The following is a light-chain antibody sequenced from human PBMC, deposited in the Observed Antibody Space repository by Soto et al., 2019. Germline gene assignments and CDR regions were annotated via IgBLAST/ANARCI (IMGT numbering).Light chain of an antibody. J-gene: IGKJ5*01. CDR3: QQYGSSIT. CDR1: QSVPRSY. Sequence: EIALTQSPGTLSLSPGERATLSCRASQSVPRSYLAWYQQKPGQAPRLLIYGTTSRATGIPDRFSGSGSRTDFTLTISRLDPEDFAVFYCQQYGSSITFGQGTRLEIK. V-gene: IGKV3-20*01. CDR2: GTT.